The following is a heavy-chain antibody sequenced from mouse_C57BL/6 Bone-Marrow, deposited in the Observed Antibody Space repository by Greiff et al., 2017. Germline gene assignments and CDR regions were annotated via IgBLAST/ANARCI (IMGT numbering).Heavy chain of an antibody. D-gene: IGHD1-1*01. V-gene: IGHV1-64*01. CDR3: ARRKPLYYYSDY. CDR2: IHPNSGST. J-gene: IGHJ2*01. CDR1: GYTFTSYW. Sequence: QVQLQQPGAELVKPGASVKLSCKASGYTFTSYWMHWVKQRPGQGLEWIGMIHPNSGSTNYNEKFKSKATLTVDKSSSTAYMQLSSLTSEDSAVYYCARRKPLYYYSDYWGQGTTLTVSS.